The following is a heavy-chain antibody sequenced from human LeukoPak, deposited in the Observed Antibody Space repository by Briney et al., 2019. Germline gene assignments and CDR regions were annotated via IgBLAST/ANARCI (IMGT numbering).Heavy chain of an antibody. D-gene: IGHD5-18*01. Sequence: PSETLSLTCTVSGGSISSGDYYWSWIRQPPGKGLEWIAYMYYSGSTYYNPSLKSRVTMSADTSKNQLSLKLSSVTAADTAVYYCARWRQLWGLLDSWGQGTLVTVSS. J-gene: IGHJ4*02. CDR1: GGSISSGDYY. V-gene: IGHV4-30-4*01. CDR2: MYYSGST. CDR3: ARWRQLWGLLDS.